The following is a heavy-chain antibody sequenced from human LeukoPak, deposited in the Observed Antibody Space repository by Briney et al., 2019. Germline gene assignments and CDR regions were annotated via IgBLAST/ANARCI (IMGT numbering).Heavy chain of an antibody. CDR1: EXTFSVYW. CDR2: INSDGSIT. CDR3: ARGSGVGYRYGYDYYGMDV. Sequence: GGSLRLSCAASEXTFSVYWMHWVRQAPGKGRVWVSRINSDGSITSYADSVKGRFTISRDNAKNTLYLQMNSLRAEDTAVYYCARGSGVGYRYGYDYYGMDVWGQGTTVTVSS. J-gene: IGHJ6*02. D-gene: IGHD5-18*01. V-gene: IGHV3-74*01.